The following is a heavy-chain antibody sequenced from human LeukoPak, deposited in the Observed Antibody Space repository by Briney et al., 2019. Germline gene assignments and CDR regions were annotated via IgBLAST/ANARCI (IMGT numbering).Heavy chain of an antibody. V-gene: IGHV4-30-4*08. D-gene: IGHD3-9*01. CDR3: ARHVWLQPFDY. Sequence: SSETLSLTCTVSGGSISSGDYYWSWIRQHPGKGLEWIGYIYYSGSTNYNPSLKSRVTISVDTSKNQFSLKLSSVTAADTAVYYCARHVWLQPFDYWGQGTLVTVSS. CDR1: GGSISSGDYY. J-gene: IGHJ4*02. CDR2: IYYSGST.